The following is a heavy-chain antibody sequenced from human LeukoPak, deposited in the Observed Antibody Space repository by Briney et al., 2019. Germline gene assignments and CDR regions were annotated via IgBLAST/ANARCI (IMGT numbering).Heavy chain of an antibody. Sequence: GGSLRLSCAASGFTFSSYSMNWVRQAPGKGLGWVSSISSSSYIYYADSVKGRFTISRDNAKNSLYLQMNSLRAEDTAVYYCARHRYCSSTSCYTPFDYWGQGTLVTVSS. D-gene: IGHD2-2*02. V-gene: IGHV3-21*01. CDR2: ISSSSYI. CDR3: ARHRYCSSTSCYTPFDY. J-gene: IGHJ4*02. CDR1: GFTFSSYS.